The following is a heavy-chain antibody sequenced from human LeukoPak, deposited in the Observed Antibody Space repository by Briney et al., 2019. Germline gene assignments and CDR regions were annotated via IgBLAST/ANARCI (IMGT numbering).Heavy chain of an antibody. V-gene: IGHV1-69*05. D-gene: IGHD3-22*01. CDR1: GGTFSSYA. J-gene: IGHJ4*02. Sequence: SVEVSCKASGGTFSSYAISWVRQAPGQGLEWMGRIIPIFGTANYAQKFQGRVTITTDESTSTAYMELSSLRSEDTAVYYCARVYDSSGYYSRPLYNHFDYWGQGTLVTVSS. CDR2: IIPIFGTA. CDR3: ARVYDSSGYYSRPLYNHFDY.